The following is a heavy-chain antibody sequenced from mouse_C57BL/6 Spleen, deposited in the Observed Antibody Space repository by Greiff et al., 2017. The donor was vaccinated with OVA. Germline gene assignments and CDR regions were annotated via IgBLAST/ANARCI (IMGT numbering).Heavy chain of an antibody. CDR3: ARAPYYYGLYFDY. D-gene: IGHD1-1*01. CDR2: IDPSDSET. Sequence: VQLQQPGAELVRPGSSVKLSCKASGYTFTSYWMHWVKQRPIQGLEWIGNIDPSDSETHYNQKFKDKATLTVDKSSSTAYMQLSSLTSEDSAVYYCARAPYYYGLYFDYWGQGTTLTVSS. V-gene: IGHV1-52*01. CDR1: GYTFTSYW. J-gene: IGHJ2*01.